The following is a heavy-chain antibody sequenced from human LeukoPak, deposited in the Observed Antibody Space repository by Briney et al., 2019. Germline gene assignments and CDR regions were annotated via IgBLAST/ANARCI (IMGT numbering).Heavy chain of an antibody. J-gene: IGHJ4*02. CDR3: ARALGGGSFEFDY. Sequence: PGGSLRLSCAASGFTFSSYSMNWVRQAPGKGLEWASSISSSSSYIYYADSVKGRFTISRDNAKNSLYLQMNSLRAEDTAVYYCARALGGGSFEFDYWGQGTLVTVSS. CDR1: GFTFSSYS. D-gene: IGHD2-15*01. V-gene: IGHV3-21*01. CDR2: ISSSSSYI.